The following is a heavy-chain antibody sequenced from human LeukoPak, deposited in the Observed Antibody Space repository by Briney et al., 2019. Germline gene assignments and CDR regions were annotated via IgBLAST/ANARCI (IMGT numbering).Heavy chain of an antibody. CDR1: GGSFSGYY. J-gene: IGHJ4*02. V-gene: IGHV4-34*01. CDR2: INHSGST. Sequence: SETLSLTCAVYGGSFSGYYWGWIRQPPGKGLEWIGEINHSGSTNYNPSLKSRVTISVDTSKNQFSLKLSSVTAADTAVYYCARGYSYASDWGQGTLVTVSS. D-gene: IGHD5-18*01. CDR3: ARGYSYASD.